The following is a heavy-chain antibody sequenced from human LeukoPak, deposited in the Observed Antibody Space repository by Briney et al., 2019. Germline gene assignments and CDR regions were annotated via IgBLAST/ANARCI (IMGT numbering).Heavy chain of an antibody. D-gene: IGHD1-26*01. CDR1: GFTFSAYT. Sequence: GGSLRLSCAASGFTFSAYTMNWVRQAPGKGLEWVSCISSDSSDMFYGDSVRGRFTISRDNAKNLLYLQMNSLRVEDTAVYYYARDLPGIDPWGQGTLVTVSS. V-gene: IGHV3-21*01. CDR3: ARDLPGIDP. J-gene: IGHJ5*02. CDR2: ISSDSSDM.